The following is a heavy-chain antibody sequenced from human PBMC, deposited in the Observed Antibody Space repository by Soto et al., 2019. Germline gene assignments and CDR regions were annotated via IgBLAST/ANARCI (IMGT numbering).Heavy chain of an antibody. J-gene: IGHJ6*02. CDR3: TRDGDGRMTTNPYYYYGMDV. D-gene: IGHD2-21*02. Sequence: PSETLSLTCTVSGGSISGYYWSRIRQPPGKGLEWIGNVYYSGGAKCNPSVKRRVSISVDTSKNQFSLNLSSVTAADTAVYYCTRDGDGRMTTNPYYYYGMDVWGPGITVTVSS. V-gene: IGHV4-59*01. CDR1: GGSISGYY. CDR2: VYYSGGA.